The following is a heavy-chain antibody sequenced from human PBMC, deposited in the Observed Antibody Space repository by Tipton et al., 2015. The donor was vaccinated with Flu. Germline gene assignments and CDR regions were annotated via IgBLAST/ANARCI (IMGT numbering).Heavy chain of an antibody. D-gene: IGHD3-10*01. J-gene: IGHJ4*02. Sequence: TLSLTCTVSGGSISSYYWSWIRQPPGKGLEWIGYIYYSGSTNYNPSLKSRVTMSVDTSKNQFSLKLSSVTAADTAVYYCARGVRIYYFDYWGQGTLVTVSS. CDR2: IYYSGST. CDR1: GGSISSYY. V-gene: IGHV4-59*12. CDR3: ARGVRIYYFDY.